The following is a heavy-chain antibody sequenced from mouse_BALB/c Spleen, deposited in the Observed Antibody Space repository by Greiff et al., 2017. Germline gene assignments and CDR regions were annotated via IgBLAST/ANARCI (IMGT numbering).Heavy chain of an antibody. Sequence: QVQLKESGPGLVAPSQSLSITCTVSGFSLTGYGVHWVRQSPGKGLEWLGVIWSGGSTDYNAAFISRLSISKDNSKSQVFFKMNSLQANDTAIYYCARSPDYYGSTYAMDYWGQGTSVTVSS. CDR3: ARSPDYYGSTYAMDY. CDR2: IWSGGST. CDR1: GFSLTGYG. J-gene: IGHJ4*01. V-gene: IGHV2-2*02. D-gene: IGHD1-1*01.